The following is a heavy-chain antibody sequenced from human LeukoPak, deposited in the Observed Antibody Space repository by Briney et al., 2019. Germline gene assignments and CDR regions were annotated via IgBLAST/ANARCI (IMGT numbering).Heavy chain of an antibody. Sequence: PGGTLRLSCAASGFTVSSNYMSWVRQAPGKGLEWVSVIYSGGSTYYADSVKGRFTISRDNSKNTLYLQMNSLRAEDTAVYYCARGQSSGWYNAFDIWGQGTMVTVSS. J-gene: IGHJ3*02. D-gene: IGHD6-19*01. V-gene: IGHV3-53*01. CDR1: GFTVSSNY. CDR2: IYSGGST. CDR3: ARGQSSGWYNAFDI.